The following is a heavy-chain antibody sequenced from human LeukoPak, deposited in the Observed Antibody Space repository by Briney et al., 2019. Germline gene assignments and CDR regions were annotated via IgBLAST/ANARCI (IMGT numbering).Heavy chain of an antibody. J-gene: IGHJ5*02. CDR1: GFTFSSYW. D-gene: IGHD5-24*01. CDR2: INSDGSST. Sequence: GGSLRLSCAASGFTFSSYWMHWVRQAPGKGLVWFSRINSDGSSTSYADSVKGRFTISRDNAKNTLYLQMNSLRAEDTAVYYCAREKVEMATIPRGSFDPWGQGTLVTVSS. CDR3: AREKVEMATIPRGSFDP. V-gene: IGHV3-74*01.